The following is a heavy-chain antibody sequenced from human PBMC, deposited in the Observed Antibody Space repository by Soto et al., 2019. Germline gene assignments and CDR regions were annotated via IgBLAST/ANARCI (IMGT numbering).Heavy chain of an antibody. J-gene: IGHJ5*02. V-gene: IGHV3-48*01. CDR3: ARAYYYDSSVYYRWFDP. CDR2: ISSSSNSI. Sequence: GGSLRLSCAASGFTFSTYSMHWVRQAPGKGLEWISYISSSSNSIYYADSVKGRFTISRDDAKNSLYLQMNSLRAEDTAVYYCARAYYYDSSVYYRWFDPWGQGTLVTVSS. D-gene: IGHD3-22*01. CDR1: GFTFSTYS.